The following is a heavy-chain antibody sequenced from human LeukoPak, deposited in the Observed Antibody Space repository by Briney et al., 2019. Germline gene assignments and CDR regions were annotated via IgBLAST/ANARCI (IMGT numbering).Heavy chain of an antibody. Sequence: GASVKVSCKASGYTFTGYYMHWVRQAPGQGLEWMGWINPNSGGTNYVQKFQGRVTMTRDTSISTAYMELSRLRSDDTAVYYCAREGPQDTAMVTPDFDYWGQGTLVTVSS. CDR2: INPNSGGT. D-gene: IGHD5-18*01. J-gene: IGHJ4*02. CDR3: AREGPQDTAMVTPDFDY. CDR1: GYTFTGYY. V-gene: IGHV1-2*02.